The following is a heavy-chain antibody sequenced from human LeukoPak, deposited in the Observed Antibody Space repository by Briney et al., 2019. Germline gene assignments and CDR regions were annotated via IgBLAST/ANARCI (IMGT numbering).Heavy chain of an antibody. CDR2: IYYSGSA. V-gene: IGHV4-39*07. Sequence: SETLSLTCIVSGGSISSGTYYWGWIRQPPGKGLEWIGSIYYSGSAYYNPSLKSRVTISVDTSKNQFSLKLSSVTAADTAVYYCASSKSIVGATPFDYWGQGTLVTVSS. CDR3: ASSKSIVGATPFDY. CDR1: GGSISSGTYY. D-gene: IGHD1-26*01. J-gene: IGHJ4*02.